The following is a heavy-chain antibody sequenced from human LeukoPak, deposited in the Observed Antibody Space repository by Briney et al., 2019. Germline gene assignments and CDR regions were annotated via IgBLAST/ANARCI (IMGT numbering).Heavy chain of an antibody. CDR2: INHSGST. J-gene: IGHJ4*02. Sequence: SETLPLTCTVSGGSISSGSYYWSWIRQPPGKGLEWIGEINHSGSTNYNPSLKSRVTISVDTSKNQFSLKLSSVTAADTAVYYCARERRRSSWYVLNEETDKYCFDYWGQGTLVTVSS. CDR1: GGSISSGSYY. D-gene: IGHD6-13*01. CDR3: ARERRRSSWYVLNEETDKYCFDY. V-gene: IGHV4-39*07.